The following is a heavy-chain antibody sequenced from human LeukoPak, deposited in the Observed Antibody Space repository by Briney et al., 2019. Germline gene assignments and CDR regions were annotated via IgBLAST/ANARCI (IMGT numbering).Heavy chain of an antibody. V-gene: IGHV3-33*01. Sequence: GGSLRLSCAASGFTFSSYGMHWVRQAPGKGLEWVAVIWYDGSNKYYADSVKGRFTISRNNAKNSLYLQMNSLRAEDTAVYYCARDLLDGGLLWFGELLGEHFFDYWGQGTLVTVSS. CDR3: ARDLLDGGLLWFGELLGEHFFDY. CDR1: GFTFSSYG. CDR2: IWYDGSNK. D-gene: IGHD3-10*01. J-gene: IGHJ4*02.